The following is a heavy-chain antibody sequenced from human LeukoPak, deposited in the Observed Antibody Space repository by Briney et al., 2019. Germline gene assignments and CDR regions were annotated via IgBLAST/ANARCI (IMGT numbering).Heavy chain of an antibody. CDR3: VKETFTVTSPFGN. CDR2: INSNGFAT. J-gene: IGHJ4*02. V-gene: IGHV3-64D*09. Sequence: GGSLRLSCSASGFTFSAYALHWVRQAPGKGLEYVSAINSNGFATYYADSVKGRFTISRDNSKNTVYLQMSSLRPEDTAVYYCVKETFTVTSPFGNWGQGTLVTVSS. CDR1: GFTFSAYA. D-gene: IGHD3-16*01.